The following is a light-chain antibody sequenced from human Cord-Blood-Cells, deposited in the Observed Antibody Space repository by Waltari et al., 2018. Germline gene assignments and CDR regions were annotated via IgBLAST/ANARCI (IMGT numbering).Light chain of an antibody. CDR1: NIGRKS. CDR3: QVWDSSSDHRV. J-gene: IGLJ3*02. V-gene: IGLV3-21*03. Sequence: SYVLTQPPSVSVAPGKPARITCGGNNIGRKSVHWYQQKPGQAPVLVVYDDSDRPSGIPEQFSGSNSGNTATLTISRVEAGDEADYYCQVWDSSSDHRVFGGGTKLTVL. CDR2: DDS.